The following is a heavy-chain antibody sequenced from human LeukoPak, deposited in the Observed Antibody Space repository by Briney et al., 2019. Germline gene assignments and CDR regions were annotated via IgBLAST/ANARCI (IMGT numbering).Heavy chain of an antibody. Sequence: PSETLSLTCAVYGGSFSGYYWGWIRQPPGKGLEWIGEINHSGSTNYNPSLKSRVTISVDTSKNQFSLKLSSVTAADTAVYYCARGRTYYYDSSGYNPPLLFDYWGQGTLVTVSS. CDR2: INHSGST. D-gene: IGHD3-22*01. J-gene: IGHJ4*02. CDR1: GGSFSGYY. V-gene: IGHV4-34*01. CDR3: ARGRTYYYDSSGYNPPLLFDY.